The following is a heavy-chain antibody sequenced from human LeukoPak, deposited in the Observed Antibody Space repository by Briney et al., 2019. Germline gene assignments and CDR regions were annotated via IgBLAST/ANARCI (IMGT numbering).Heavy chain of an antibody. V-gene: IGHV4-34*01. Sequence: SETLSLTCAVYGGSFSAYYWSWIRQPPGKGLEWIGEINHSGSTNYNPSLKSRVTISVDTSKNQLSLKLSSVTAADTAVYYCAREASGIWGQGTMVTVSS. CDR3: AREASGI. CDR1: GGSFSAYY. CDR2: INHSGST. J-gene: IGHJ3*02.